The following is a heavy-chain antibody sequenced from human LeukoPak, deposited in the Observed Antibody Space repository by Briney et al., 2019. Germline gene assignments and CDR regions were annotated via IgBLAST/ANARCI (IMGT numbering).Heavy chain of an antibody. CDR1: GGSICSYY. J-gene: IGHJ5*02. CDR3: ARDSSAIADNWFDP. Sequence: SETLSLTCAVSGGSICSYYWSWIRQPPGKGLEWIGYLYNCATTNYNPSLKSRVTISVDTSKNQFSLNLSSVTAADTAVYYCARDSSAIADNWFDPWGQGTLVTVSS. CDR2: LYNCATT. V-gene: IGHV4-59*01. D-gene: IGHD2-2*02.